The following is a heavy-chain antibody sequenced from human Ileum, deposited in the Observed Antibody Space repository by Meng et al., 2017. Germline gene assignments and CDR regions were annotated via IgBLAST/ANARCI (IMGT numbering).Heavy chain of an antibody. D-gene: IGHD3-22*01. CDR3: ARERFYYYDSSGSIN. CDR1: GYTFTGNY. Sequence: VQLVQSGAEVKRPGASGKVSGKASGYTFTGNYMHWVRQAPGQGLEWMGRINPNSGGTNYAQKFQGRVTMTRDTSISTAYMELSRLRSDDTAVYYCARERFYYYDSSGSINWGQGTLVTVSS. J-gene: IGHJ4*02. CDR2: INPNSGGT. V-gene: IGHV1-2*06.